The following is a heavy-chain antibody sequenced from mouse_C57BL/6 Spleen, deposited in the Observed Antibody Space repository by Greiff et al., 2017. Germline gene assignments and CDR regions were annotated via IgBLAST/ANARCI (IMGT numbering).Heavy chain of an antibody. D-gene: IGHD1-1*01. V-gene: IGHV5-9*01. CDR3: ARGNGSSYCYFDY. Sequence: EVMLVESGGGLVKPGGSLKLSCAASGFTFSSYTMSWVRQTPEKRLEWVATISGGGGNTYYPDSVKGRFTISRENAKNTLYLQMSSLRSEDTALYYCARGNGSSYCYFDYWGQGTTLTVSS. CDR2: ISGGGGNT. J-gene: IGHJ2*01. CDR1: GFTFSSYT.